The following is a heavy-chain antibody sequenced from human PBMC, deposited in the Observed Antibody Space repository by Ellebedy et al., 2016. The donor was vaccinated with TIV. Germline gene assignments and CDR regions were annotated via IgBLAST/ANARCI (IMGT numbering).Heavy chain of an antibody. D-gene: IGHD1-26*01. CDR3: AKEDGGATRYFDY. Sequence: GGSLRLSXAASGFTVSGNYMNWVRQAPGKGLEWVSVIYSGGSTFYADSVKGRFTISRDSSKNTLYLQMNSLRAEDTAVYYCAKEDGGATRYFDYWGQGTLVTVSS. CDR1: GFTVSGNY. J-gene: IGHJ4*02. V-gene: IGHV3-53*01. CDR2: IYSGGST.